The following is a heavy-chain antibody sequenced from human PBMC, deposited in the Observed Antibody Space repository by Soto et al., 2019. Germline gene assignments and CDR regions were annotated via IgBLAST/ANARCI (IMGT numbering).Heavy chain of an antibody. J-gene: IGHJ5*02. CDR1: GGSISSGGYS. Sequence: QLQVQESGSGLVKPSQTLSLTCAVSGGSISSGGYSWSWIRQPPGKGLEWIGYIYHSGSTYYNPSIKIRVNISVDRSKNQCSRKLSSVTAADTAVYYCARAPGYSGNWFDPWGQGTLVTVSS. V-gene: IGHV4-30-2*01. CDR2: IYHSGST. CDR3: ARAPGYSGNWFDP. D-gene: IGHD5-12*01.